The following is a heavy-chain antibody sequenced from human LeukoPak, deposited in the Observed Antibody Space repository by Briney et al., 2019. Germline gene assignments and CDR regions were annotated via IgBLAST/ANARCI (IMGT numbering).Heavy chain of an antibody. CDR3: AKSMTMVRLVPLG. CDR2: TSYDGSNN. CDR1: GFTFSSYG. D-gene: IGHD3-10*01. Sequence: SLRLSCAASGFTFSSYGMHWVRQAPGNGLDWVAVTSYDGSNNYDAESVKGRFTISRDNSKNTMYVQMNSLRAEDTAVYYCAKSMTMVRLVPLGWGQGTLVTVS. V-gene: IGHV3-30*18. J-gene: IGHJ4*02.